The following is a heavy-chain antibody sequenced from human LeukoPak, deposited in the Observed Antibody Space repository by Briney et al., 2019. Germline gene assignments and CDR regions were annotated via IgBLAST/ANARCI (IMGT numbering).Heavy chain of an antibody. CDR2: TGLSSSYI. V-gene: IGHV3-21*01. J-gene: IGHJ4*02. CDR3: ARERSYCSGATCYLDL. Sequence: GSLRLSCAASGFSLNIYDMVWVRQAPGKGLEWIASTGLSSSYIGYADSVKGRFSISRDNGENSVYLQMNSLRAEDTAVYFCARERSYCSGATCYLDLWGQGTLVTVSS. CDR1: GFSLNIYD. D-gene: IGHD2-15*01.